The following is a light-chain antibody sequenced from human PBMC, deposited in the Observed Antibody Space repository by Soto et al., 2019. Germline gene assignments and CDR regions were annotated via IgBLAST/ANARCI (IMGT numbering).Light chain of an antibody. J-gene: IGKJ1*01. V-gene: IGKV1-5*01. CDR2: DAS. CDR1: RSISDW. Sequence: DIQMTQSPSTLSASIGDRVTITCRASRSISDWLAWYQQKPGKAPELLIFDASSLKSGVPSRFSGSGSGTEFTLTISRLQPDDVATYHCLQYSSHSWTFGQATKVDIK. CDR3: LQYSSHSWT.